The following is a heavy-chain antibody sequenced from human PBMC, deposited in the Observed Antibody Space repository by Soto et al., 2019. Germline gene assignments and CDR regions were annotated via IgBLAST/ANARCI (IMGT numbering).Heavy chain of an antibody. CDR3: ARYNYDSSGYTDVTNWFDP. CDR2: IYTSGST. Sequence: PSETLSLTCTVSGGSISSYYWSWIRQPAGKGLEWIGRIYTSGSTNYNPSLKSRVTMSVDTSKNQFSLKLSSVTAADTAVYYCARYNYDSSGYTDVTNWFDPWAREPWSPSPQ. D-gene: IGHD3-22*01. V-gene: IGHV4-4*07. J-gene: IGHJ5*02. CDR1: GGSISSYY.